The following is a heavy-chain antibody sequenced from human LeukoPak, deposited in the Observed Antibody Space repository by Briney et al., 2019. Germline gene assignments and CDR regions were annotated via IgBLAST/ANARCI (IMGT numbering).Heavy chain of an antibody. CDR3: ASSRITMVRGVIITGRYYFDY. Sequence: ETLSLTCTVSGGSINTYYWSWIRQPPGKGLEWIGEINHSGSTNYNPSLKSRVTISVDTSKNQFSLKLSSVTAADTAVYYCASSRITMVRGVIITGRYYFDYWGQGTLVTVSS. CDR2: INHSGST. J-gene: IGHJ4*02. D-gene: IGHD3-10*01. CDR1: GGSINTYY. V-gene: IGHV4-34*01.